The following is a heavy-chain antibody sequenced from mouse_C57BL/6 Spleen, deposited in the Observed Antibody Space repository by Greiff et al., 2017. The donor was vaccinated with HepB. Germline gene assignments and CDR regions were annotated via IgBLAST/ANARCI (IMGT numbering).Heavy chain of an antibody. V-gene: IGHV1-69*01. J-gene: IGHJ3*01. D-gene: IGHD1-1*01. CDR2: IDPSDSYT. CDR3: ARRGHITTVESWFAY. Sequence: QVQLQQPGAELVMPGASVKLSCKASGYTFTSYWMHWVKQRPGQGLEWIGEIDPSDSYTNYNQKFKGKSTLTVDKSSSTAYMQISSLTSEDSAVYYCARRGHITTVESWFAYWGQGTLVTVSA. CDR1: GYTFTSYW.